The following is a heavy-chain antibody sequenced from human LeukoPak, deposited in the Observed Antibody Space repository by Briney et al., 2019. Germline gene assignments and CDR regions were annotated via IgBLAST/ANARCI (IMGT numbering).Heavy chain of an antibody. V-gene: IGHV5-51*01. D-gene: IGHD2-15*01. CDR2: IYLGDSDT. CDR3: ARLGYCTGGNCFYFFDY. J-gene: IGHJ4*02. CDR1: GHTFTTYW. Sequence: GESLKISCKGSGHTFTTYWIGWVRQMPGKGLEWMGIIYLGDSDTRYSPSFQGQVTISADKSINTAYLQWSSLKASDTAMYYCARLGYCTGGNCFYFFDYWGQGTLLTVSS.